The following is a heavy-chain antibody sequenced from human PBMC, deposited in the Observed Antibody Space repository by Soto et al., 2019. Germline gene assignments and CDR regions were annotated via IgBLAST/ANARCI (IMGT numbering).Heavy chain of an antibody. Sequence: QVQLVQSGAEVKKPGASVKVSCKASGYTFTRYAMHWVRQAPGQGLEWMGWINTGNGNTHYSQKFQGRVTFTRNASAITAYMELSSLTSEDTAVYYCARNVDYFDPWGQGTLVTVSS. CDR3: ARNVDYFDP. CDR2: INTGNGNT. D-gene: IGHD4-17*01. J-gene: IGHJ5*02. CDR1: GYTFTRYA. V-gene: IGHV1-3*04.